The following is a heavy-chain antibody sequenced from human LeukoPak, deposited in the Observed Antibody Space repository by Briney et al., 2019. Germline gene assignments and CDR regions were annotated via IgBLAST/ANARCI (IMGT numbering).Heavy chain of an antibody. CDR2: IRYDGSNK. V-gene: IGHV3-30*02. CDR1: GFTFSSYG. D-gene: IGHD5-18*01. CDR3: VQTLWLSDAFDI. Sequence: QPGGSLRLSCAASGFTFSSYGMHWVRQAPGKGLEWVAFIRYDGSNKYYADSVKGRFTISRDNSKNTLYLQMNSLRAEDTAVYYCVQTLWLSDAFDIWGQGTMVTVSS. J-gene: IGHJ3*02.